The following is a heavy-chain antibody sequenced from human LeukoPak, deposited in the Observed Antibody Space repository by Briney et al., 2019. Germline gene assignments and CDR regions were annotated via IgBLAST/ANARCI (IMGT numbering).Heavy chain of an antibody. V-gene: IGHV4-38-2*01. CDR1: GYSISSGYY. Sequence: SETLSLTCAVSGYSISSGYYWGWIRQPPGKGLEWIGSIYHSGSTHYNPSLKSRVTISVDTSKNQFSLKLSSVTAADTAVYYCARLWFGELLRPDYWGQGTLVTVSS. J-gene: IGHJ4*02. CDR3: ARLWFGELLRPDY. D-gene: IGHD3-10*01. CDR2: IYHSGST.